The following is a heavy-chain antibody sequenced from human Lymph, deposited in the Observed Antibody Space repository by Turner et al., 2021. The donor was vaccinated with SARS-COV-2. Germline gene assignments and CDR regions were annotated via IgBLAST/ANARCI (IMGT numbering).Heavy chain of an antibody. J-gene: IGHJ6*02. CDR2: IYSGGST. D-gene: IGHD1-1*01. CDR1: GFTVSSNY. V-gene: IGHV3-53*02. CDR3: ARDLQLYGMDV. Sequence: EVQLVETGGGLIQPGGSLRLSCAASGFTVSSNYMTWVRQAPGKGLEWVSLIYSGGSTYYADSVTGRFTISRDNSKNTLYLQMNSLRAEDTAIYYCARDLQLYGMDVWGQGTTVTVSS.